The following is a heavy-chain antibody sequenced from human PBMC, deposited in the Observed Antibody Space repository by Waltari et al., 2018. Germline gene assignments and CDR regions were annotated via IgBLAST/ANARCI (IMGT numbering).Heavy chain of an antibody. Sequence: EVQLVESGGGLVQPGRSLRLSCAASGFTFDDYAMHWVRQATGKGPGGVSGISGNSVSKGDTDSVKGRVTISIDNAKISLNLQMNSLRAEDTALYYWAKGWLSPPALYGMDVWGQGTTVTVSS. CDR2: ISGNSVSK. D-gene: IGHD3-22*01. J-gene: IGHJ6*02. CDR3: AKGWLSPPALYGMDV. CDR1: GFTFDDYA. V-gene: IGHV3-9*01.